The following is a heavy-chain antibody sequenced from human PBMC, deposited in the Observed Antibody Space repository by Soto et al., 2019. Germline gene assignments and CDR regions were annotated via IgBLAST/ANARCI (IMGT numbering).Heavy chain of an antibody. CDR1: GFTVSSHY. V-gene: IGHV3-66*01. D-gene: IGHD4-17*01. CDR2: IYRDGST. CDR3: ARRYYGGNSQAFDI. J-gene: IGHJ3*02. Sequence: EVQLVGSGGGLVQPGGSLRLSFAASGFTVSSHYMSWVRQAPGKGLEWVSVIYRDGSTYYADSVKGRFTISRDNSKNTLFLQMTSLRAEDTAKYYCARRYYGGNSQAFDIWSQGTMVTVTS.